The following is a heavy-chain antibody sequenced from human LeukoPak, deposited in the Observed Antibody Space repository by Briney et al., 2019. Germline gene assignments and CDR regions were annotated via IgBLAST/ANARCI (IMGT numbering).Heavy chain of an antibody. CDR3: ARDGSGWYREGGGNYYGMDV. D-gene: IGHD6-19*01. CDR1: GFTVSSNP. CDR2: IYSGGST. J-gene: IGHJ6*02. V-gene: IGHV3-53*01. Sequence: PGGSLSLSCAASGFTVSSNPMSWVRQAPGKGLEWVSVIYSGGSTYSADSVKGRFTISRDNSKNTLYLQMNSLRAEDTAVYYCARDGSGWYREGGGNYYGMDVWGQGTTVTVSS.